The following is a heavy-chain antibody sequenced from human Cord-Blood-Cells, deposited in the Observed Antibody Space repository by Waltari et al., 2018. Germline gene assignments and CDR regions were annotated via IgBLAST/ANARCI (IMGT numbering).Heavy chain of an antibody. Sequence: QVQLQESGPGLVKPSETLSLTCAVSGYSISSGYYWGWIRQPPGKGLEWIGSIYHSGSTDYTPSLKSRVTISVDTSKNQFSLKLSSVTAADTAVYYCARAPGIAAADLDYWGQGTLVTVSS. CDR2: IYHSGST. CDR1: GYSISSGYY. J-gene: IGHJ4*02. V-gene: IGHV4-38-2*01. CDR3: ARAPGIAAADLDY. D-gene: IGHD6-13*01.